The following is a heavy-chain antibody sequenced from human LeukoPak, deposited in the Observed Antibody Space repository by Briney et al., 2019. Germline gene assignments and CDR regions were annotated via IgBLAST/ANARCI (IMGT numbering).Heavy chain of an antibody. CDR2: ISGYNSKT. J-gene: IGHJ4*02. CDR3: ARVLIVEDSESHYFDY. Sequence: ASVKVSCKASDYPFTHFGVSWVRQAPGHGLEWMGWISGYNSKTHYPRKFQGRVTMTTDTSTTTAYMELRTLRSDDTAVYYCARVLIVEDSESHYFDYWGQGTLVTVTS. CDR1: DYPFTHFG. V-gene: IGHV1-18*01. D-gene: IGHD1-26*01.